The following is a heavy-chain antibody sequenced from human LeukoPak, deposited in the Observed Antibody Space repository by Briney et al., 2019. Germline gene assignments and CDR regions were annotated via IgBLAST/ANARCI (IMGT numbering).Heavy chain of an antibody. D-gene: IGHD3-10*01. CDR1: GGSISGYY. Sequence: SETLSLTCTVSGGSISGYYWSWIRQPAGKGLEWIGRIYTSGSTNYNPSLKSRVTISVDTSKNQFSLKLSSVTAADTAVYYCARSITMVRGVINPSYFDYWGQRTLVTVSS. V-gene: IGHV4-4*07. CDR2: IYTSGST. J-gene: IGHJ4*02. CDR3: ARSITMVRGVINPSYFDY.